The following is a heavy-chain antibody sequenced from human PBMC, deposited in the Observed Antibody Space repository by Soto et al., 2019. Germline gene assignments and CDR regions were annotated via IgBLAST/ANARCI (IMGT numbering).Heavy chain of an antibody. CDR3: AKVLYGVVTYFDS. V-gene: IGHV3-23*01. Sequence: EVQLLASGGGLVQPGGSLRLSCASSGFTFSSYGMTWVRRPPGKGLEWVSAISGSGAATYYADSVQGRFTISRDNSNNTLYLQMNSLRAEDTAVYSCAKVLYGVVTYFDSWGQGTLVTVSS. D-gene: IGHD3-3*01. J-gene: IGHJ4*02. CDR2: ISGSGAAT. CDR1: GFTFSSYG.